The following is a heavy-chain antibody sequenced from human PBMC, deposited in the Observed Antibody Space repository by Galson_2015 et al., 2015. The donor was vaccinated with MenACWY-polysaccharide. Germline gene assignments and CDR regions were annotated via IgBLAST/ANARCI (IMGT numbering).Heavy chain of an antibody. Sequence: SVKVSCKASGYTFTSYDINWVRQATGQGLEWMGWMNPNSGNTGYAQKFQGRVTMTSSSAISHAFMELSSLRSEDTAVYYCARIIARKYTFADSWGQGTLVTVSS. CDR3: ARIIARKYTFADS. J-gene: IGHJ4*02. V-gene: IGHV1-8*01. CDR2: MNPNSGNT. CDR1: GYTFTSYD. D-gene: IGHD2-21*01.